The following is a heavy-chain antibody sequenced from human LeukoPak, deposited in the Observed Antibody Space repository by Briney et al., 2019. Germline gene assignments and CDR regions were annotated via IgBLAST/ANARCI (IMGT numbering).Heavy chain of an antibody. CDR1: GYSISSGYY. CDR3: ARPGGEYQLLLWFDP. D-gene: IGHD2-2*01. Sequence: SETLSLTCAVSGYSISSGYYWGWIRQPPGKGLEWIGSIYHSGSTYYNPSLKSRVTISVDTSKNQFSLKLSSVTAADTAVYYCARPGGEYQLLLWFDPWGQGTLVTVSS. CDR2: IYHSGST. V-gene: IGHV4-38-2*01. J-gene: IGHJ5*02.